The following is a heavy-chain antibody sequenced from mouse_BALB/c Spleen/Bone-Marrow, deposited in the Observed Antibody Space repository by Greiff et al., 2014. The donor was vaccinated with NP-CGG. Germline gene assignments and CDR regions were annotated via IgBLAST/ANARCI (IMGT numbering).Heavy chain of an antibody. CDR3: AYYRYDVNY. Sequence: DLVKPGASVKLSCKASGYTFTSYWINWIKQRPGQGLEWIGRIAPGSGSTYYNEMFKGKATLTVDTSSSTAYILLSSLSSEDSAVYFCAYYRYDVNYWGQGITLTVSS. CDR2: IAPGSGST. CDR1: GYTFTSYW. D-gene: IGHD2-14*01. V-gene: IGHV1S41*01. J-gene: IGHJ2*01.